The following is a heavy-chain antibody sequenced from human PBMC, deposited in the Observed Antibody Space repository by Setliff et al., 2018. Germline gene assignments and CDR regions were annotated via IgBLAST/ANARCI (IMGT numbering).Heavy chain of an antibody. J-gene: IGHJ4*02. CDR1: GFTFSTYD. Sequence: PGGSLRLSCAASGFTFSTYDMSWVRQAPGKGLEWVSDINRNGGRIGYADPVKGRFTISRDNAKNALYLQMNSLRVEDTAIYYCAAVGSGYDRYWGQGTLVTVSS. CDR2: INRNGGRI. D-gene: IGHD5-12*01. CDR3: AAVGSGYDRY. V-gene: IGHV3-23*05.